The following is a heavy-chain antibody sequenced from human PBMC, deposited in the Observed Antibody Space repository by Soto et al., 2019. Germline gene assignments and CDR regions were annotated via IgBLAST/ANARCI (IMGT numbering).Heavy chain of an antibody. Sequence: QVQLQESGPGLVKPSQTLSLTCTVSSGSISSGGYYWSWIRQHPGKGLEWIGCIYYSESTYYNPSLKSRVTISVDTSKNQFSLKLSSVTAADTAVYYCASGVVTAIFDFWGQGTLVTVSS. CDR1: SGSISSGGYY. CDR3: ASGVVTAIFDF. D-gene: IGHD2-21*02. V-gene: IGHV4-31*03. J-gene: IGHJ4*02. CDR2: IYYSEST.